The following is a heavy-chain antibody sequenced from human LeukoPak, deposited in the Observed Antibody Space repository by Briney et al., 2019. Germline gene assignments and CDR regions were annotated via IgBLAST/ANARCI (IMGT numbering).Heavy chain of an antibody. V-gene: IGHV1-18*01. D-gene: IGHD3-10*01. J-gene: IGHJ3*02. Sequence: ASVKVSCKASGYTFTSYGISWVRQAPGQGLEWMGWISAYNGNTNYAQKLQGRVTMTTGTSTSTAYMELRSLRSDDTAVYYCARDRGYYGSGSYYNRDAFDIWGQGTMVTVSS. CDR3: ARDRGYYGSGSYYNRDAFDI. CDR1: GYTFTSYG. CDR2: ISAYNGNT.